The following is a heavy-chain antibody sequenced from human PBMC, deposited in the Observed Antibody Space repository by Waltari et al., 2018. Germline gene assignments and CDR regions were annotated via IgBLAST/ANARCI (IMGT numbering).Heavy chain of an antibody. CDR2: IYDSGYT. CDR3: ARSRITIFGVADTFDI. J-gene: IGHJ3*02. CDR1: GDSINSGDYY. V-gene: IGHV4-30-4*08. D-gene: IGHD3-3*01. Sequence: QVQLQESGPGLVKPSQTLSLTCSVSGDSINSGDYYWSWIRQPPGKGLEWIGYIYDSGYTLYNPSLKSRITISMDTSKNEISLKLNSVTAADTAVYYCARSRITIFGVADTFDIWGQGTTVTVSS.